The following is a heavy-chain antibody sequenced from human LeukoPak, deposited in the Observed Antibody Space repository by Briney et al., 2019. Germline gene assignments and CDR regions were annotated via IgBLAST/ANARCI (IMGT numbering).Heavy chain of an antibody. CDR1: GGSFSGYY. CDR2: INHSGST. D-gene: IGHD3-10*01. Sequence: TSETLSLTCAVYGGSFSGYYWSWIRQPPGKGLEWIGEINHSGSTNYNPSLKSRVTISVDTSKNQFSLKLSSVTAADTAVYYCARLEHWFGEFGSINWFDPWGQGTLVTVSS. CDR3: ARLEHWFGEFGSINWFDP. J-gene: IGHJ5*02. V-gene: IGHV4-34*01.